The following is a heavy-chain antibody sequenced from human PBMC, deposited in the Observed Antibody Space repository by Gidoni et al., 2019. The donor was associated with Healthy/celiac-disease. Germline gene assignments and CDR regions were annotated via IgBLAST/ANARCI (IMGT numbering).Heavy chain of an antibody. CDR1: GGSFSGYY. CDR3: ARGFPRGGYSYGIRTSGYSSSWYSLFDY. CDR2: INHSGST. D-gene: IGHD6-13*01. V-gene: IGHV4-34*01. J-gene: IGHJ4*02. Sequence: QVQLQQWGAGLLKPSETLSLHCAVYGGSFSGYYWNWIRQPPGKGLEWSGEINHSGSTNYNPSLKSRVTISVDTSKNQFSLKLSSVTAADTAVYYCARGFPRGGYSYGIRTSGYSSSWYSLFDYWGQGTLVTVSS.